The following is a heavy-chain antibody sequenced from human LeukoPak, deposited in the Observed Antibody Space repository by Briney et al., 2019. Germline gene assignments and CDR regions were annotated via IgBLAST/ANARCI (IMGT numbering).Heavy chain of an antibody. J-gene: IGHJ3*02. CDR3: ARTRSGYFLVGAFDI. CDR2: ISYDGSNK. D-gene: IGHD3-22*01. Sequence: GGSLRLSCAASGFTFSSYGMHWVRQAPGKGLEWVAVISYDGSNKYYADSVKGRFTISRDNSKNTLYLQMNSLRAEDTAVYYCARTRSGYFLVGAFDIWGQGTMVTVSS. V-gene: IGHV3-30*03. CDR1: GFTFSSYG.